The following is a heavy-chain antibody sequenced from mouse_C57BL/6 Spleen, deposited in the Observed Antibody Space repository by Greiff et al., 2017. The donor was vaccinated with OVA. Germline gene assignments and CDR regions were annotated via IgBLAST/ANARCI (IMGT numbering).Heavy chain of an antibody. CDR1: GFSLTSYG. CDR2: IWSGGST. CDR3: AKNWGYNAMDY. Sequence: VKLVESGPGLVQPSQSLSITCTVSGFSLTSYGVHWVRQPPGKGLEWLGVIWSGGSTDYNAAFISRLSISKDNSKSQVFFKMNSLQADDTAIYYCAKNWGYNAMDYWGQGTSVTVSS. V-gene: IGHV2-4*01. D-gene: IGHD3-1*01. J-gene: IGHJ4*01.